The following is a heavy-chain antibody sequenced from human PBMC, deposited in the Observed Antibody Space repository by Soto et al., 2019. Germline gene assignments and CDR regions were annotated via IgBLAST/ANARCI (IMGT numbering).Heavy chain of an antibody. Sequence: QVQLVQSGAEVKKPGSSVKVSCKASGGTFSSYAISWVRQAPGQGLEWMGGIIPIFGTANYAQKFQGRVTIHRDEPTSQDYMERSSLRSEDTAVYSCARGDIVVVPAAIVPGYYYYYGMDVWGQGTTVNVSS. J-gene: IGHJ6*02. V-gene: IGHV1-69*01. D-gene: IGHD2-2*02. CDR2: IIPIFGTA. CDR3: ARGDIVVVPAAIVPGYYYYYGMDV. CDR1: GGTFSSYA.